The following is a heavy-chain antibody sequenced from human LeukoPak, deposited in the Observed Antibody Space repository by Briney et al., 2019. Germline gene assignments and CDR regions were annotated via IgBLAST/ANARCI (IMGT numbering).Heavy chain of an antibody. CDR2: IYTSGST. J-gene: IGHJ6*03. CDR1: GVSISSYY. V-gene: IGHV4-4*09. Sequence: SETLSLTCTASGVSISSYYWSWIRQPPGKGLEWIGYIYTSGSTNYNPSLKSRVTISVDTSKNQFSLKLSSVTAADTAVYYCARGRYCGGDCYSDYYYMDVWGKGTTVTVSS. CDR3: ARGRYCGGDCYSDYYYMDV. D-gene: IGHD2-21*02.